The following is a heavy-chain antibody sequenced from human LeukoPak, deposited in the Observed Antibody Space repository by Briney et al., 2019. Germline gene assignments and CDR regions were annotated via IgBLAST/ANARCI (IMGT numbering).Heavy chain of an antibody. V-gene: IGHV4-59*01. Sequence: PSETLSLTCTVSGGSISSSYWSWIRQPPGKGLEWIGCIYNSGSTNYNPSLKGRVTISVDMSKNQFSLKLSSVTAADTAVYYCARDQGTWWFDPWGQGTLVTVSS. CDR3: ARDQGTWWFDP. CDR2: IYNSGST. J-gene: IGHJ5*02. D-gene: IGHD3-10*01. CDR1: GGSISSSY.